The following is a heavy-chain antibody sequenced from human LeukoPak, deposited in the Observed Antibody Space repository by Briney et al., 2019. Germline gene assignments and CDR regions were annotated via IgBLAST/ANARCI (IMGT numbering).Heavy chain of an antibody. D-gene: IGHD5-18*01. J-gene: IGHJ4*02. V-gene: IGHV3-7*05. CDR2: IKEDGSQK. CDR3: ARLPLTARRHFDY. CDR1: GFTFSTYW. Sequence: PGGSLRLSCAASGFTFSTYWMSWVRQAPGKGLEWVANIKEDGSQKYYVDSVKGRFTISRDNAKNSQYLQMNSLRAEDTAVHYCARLPLTARRHFDYWGQGTLVTVSS.